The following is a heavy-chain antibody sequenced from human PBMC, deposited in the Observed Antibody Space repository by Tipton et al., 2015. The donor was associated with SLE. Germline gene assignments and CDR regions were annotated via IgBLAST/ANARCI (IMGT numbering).Heavy chain of an antibody. CDR1: GFTFSSYG. CDR2: ISGSGGST. Sequence: SLRLSCAASGFTFSSYGMSWVRQAPGKGLEWVSAISGSGGSTYYADSVKGRFTISRDNSKNTLYLQMNSLRAEDTAVYYCAKVRYDSSGYLDYWGQGTLVTVSS. CDR3: AKVRYDSSGYLDY. V-gene: IGHV3-23*01. D-gene: IGHD3-22*01. J-gene: IGHJ4*02.